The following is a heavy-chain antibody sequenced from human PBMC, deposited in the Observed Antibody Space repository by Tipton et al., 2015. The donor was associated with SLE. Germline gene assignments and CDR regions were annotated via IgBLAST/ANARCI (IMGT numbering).Heavy chain of an antibody. D-gene: IGHD3-3*01. CDR3: ARGGSLIQEWPHLHS. V-gene: IGHV4-59*02. CDR2: IYYSGGT. Sequence: TLSLTCSVSGGSVTTYYWSWIRQPPGKRLEWIGYIYYSGGTKYSPSLKGRVTISVDSSKNQISLKLSAVTAADTAVYFCARGGSLIQEWPHLHSWGQGTLVTVFS. CDR1: GGSVTTYY. J-gene: IGHJ4*02.